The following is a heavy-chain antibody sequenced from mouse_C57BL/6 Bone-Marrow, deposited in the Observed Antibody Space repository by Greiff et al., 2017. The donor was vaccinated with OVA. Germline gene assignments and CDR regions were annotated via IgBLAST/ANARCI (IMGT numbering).Heavy chain of an antibody. J-gene: IGHJ2*01. CDR1: GYSFTGYF. Sequence: VQLKQSGPELVKPGDSVKISCKASGYSFTGYFMNWVMQSHGKSLEWIGRINPYNGDTFYNQKFKGKATLTVDKSSSTAHMELRSLTSEDSAVYYCARGRTLLLGAWDDYWGQGTTLTVSS. D-gene: IGHD4-1*01. CDR3: ARGRTLLLGAWDDY. CDR2: INPYNGDT. V-gene: IGHV1-20*01.